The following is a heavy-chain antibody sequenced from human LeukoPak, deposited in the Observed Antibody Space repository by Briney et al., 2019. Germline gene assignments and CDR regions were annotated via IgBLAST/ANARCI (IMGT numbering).Heavy chain of an antibody. Sequence: GESLKISCKGSGYSFTSHWIGWVRQMPGKGLEWMGVVYPGDSDTRYSPSLRGQVTISADKPINTAYLQWSSLKASDTAMYYCAGAFYSSGFFFDYWGQGTLVTVSS. CDR3: AGAFYSSGFFFDY. V-gene: IGHV5-51*04. D-gene: IGHD6-19*01. J-gene: IGHJ4*02. CDR2: VYPGDSDT. CDR1: GYSFTSHW.